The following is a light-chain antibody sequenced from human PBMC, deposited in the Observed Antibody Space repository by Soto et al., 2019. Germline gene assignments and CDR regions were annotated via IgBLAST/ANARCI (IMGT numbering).Light chain of an antibody. CDR2: GNN. Sequence: QSALTQPPSVSGAPGQRVIISCTGSSSNIGAGYDVHWYQQRPGTAPKLLIFGNNNRPSGVPDRFSGSKSGTSASLAITGLQAEDQGDYQCQSYDSTLSDRYVLGNGTKVT. CDR1: SSNIGAGYD. J-gene: IGLJ1*01. CDR3: QSYDSTLSDRYV. V-gene: IGLV1-40*01.